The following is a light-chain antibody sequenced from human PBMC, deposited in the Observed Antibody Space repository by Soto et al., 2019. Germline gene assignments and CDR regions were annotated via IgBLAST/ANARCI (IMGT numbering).Light chain of an antibody. CDR2: DTS. Sequence: VMRQTPATLSVSPGEGATLSCRPRQRLADTLAWHQHNPGQPPTLHIYDTSTRAPGVQTRFSGSRSGAEFTLTINSLQSEDFAVYYSKPYKNLPLTFGGGTKLDIK. CDR3: KPYKNLPLT. J-gene: IGKJ4*01. V-gene: IGKV3-15*01. CDR1: QRLADT.